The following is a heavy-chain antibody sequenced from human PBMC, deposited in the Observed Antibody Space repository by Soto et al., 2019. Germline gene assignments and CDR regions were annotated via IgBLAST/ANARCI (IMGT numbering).Heavy chain of an antibody. CDR2: INPSGGST. CDR3: ARSPTQDIVLVPAAQDRPYYYYYGMDV. CDR1: GYTFTSYY. V-gene: IGHV1-46*01. J-gene: IGHJ6*02. D-gene: IGHD2-2*01. Sequence: GASVKVSCKASGYTFTSYYLHWVRQAPGQGLEWMGIINPSGGSTSYAQKFQGRVTMTRDTSTSTVYMELSSLRSEDTAVYYCARSPTQDIVLVPAAQDRPYYYYYGMDVWGQGTTVTVSS.